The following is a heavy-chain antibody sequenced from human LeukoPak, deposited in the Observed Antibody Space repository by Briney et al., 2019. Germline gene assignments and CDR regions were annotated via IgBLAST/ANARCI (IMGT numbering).Heavy chain of an antibody. V-gene: IGHV1-18*01. CDR3: AREGDHYDSSGYCREY. CDR2: ISGYNDDT. D-gene: IGHD3-22*01. Sequence: ASVKVSCKASGYSLSSYGITWVRQAPGQGLEWMGWISGYNDDTRYAQRFQGRVTMTTDTSTTTAYMELRSLRSDDTAVYYCAREGDHYDSSGYCREYWGQGTLVTVSS. J-gene: IGHJ4*02. CDR1: GYSLSSYG.